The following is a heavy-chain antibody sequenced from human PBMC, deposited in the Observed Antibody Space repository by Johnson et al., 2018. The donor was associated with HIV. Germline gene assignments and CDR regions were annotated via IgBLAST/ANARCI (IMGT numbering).Heavy chain of an antibody. CDR1: GFTFDDYG. V-gene: IGHV3-20*04. Sequence: MLLVESGGGVVRPGGSLRLSCAASGFTFDDYGMSWVRQAPGKGLEWVSGINLYGGSTGYADSVKGRFTISRDNAKNSLYLQMNSLRAEDTALYYCARGRDYYDSSGGQDAFDIWGQGTMVTVSS. D-gene: IGHD3-22*01. CDR3: ARGRDYYDSSGGQDAFDI. J-gene: IGHJ3*02. CDR2: INLYGGST.